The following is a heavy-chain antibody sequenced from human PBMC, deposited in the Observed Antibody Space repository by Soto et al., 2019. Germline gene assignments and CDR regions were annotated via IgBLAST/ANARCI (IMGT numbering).Heavy chain of an antibody. V-gene: IGHV1-69*06. D-gene: IGHD3-10*01. CDR3: AKDIWTHGSGSRNAFDI. Sequence: SVKVSCKASGGILNSFAISWVRQAPGQGLEWMGGILPVFGTPSNSPNFHSRITITADRSTTTAYMELSSLRFEATALYSCAKDIWTHGSGSRNAFDIWGQGTMVTVSS. CDR1: GGILNSFA. J-gene: IGHJ3*02. CDR2: ILPVFGTP.